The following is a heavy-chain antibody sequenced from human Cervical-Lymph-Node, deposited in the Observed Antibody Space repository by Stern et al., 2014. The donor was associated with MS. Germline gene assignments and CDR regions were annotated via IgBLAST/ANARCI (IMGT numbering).Heavy chain of an antibody. CDR1: GGSISTFY. V-gene: IGHV4-59*01. J-gene: IGHJ3*02. CDR3: GRRDYYDSSGYYDDAFDI. CDR2: INYKGST. Sequence: QVQLQESGPGLVKPSETLSLTCTVSGGSISTFYWSWIRQPPGKGLEWICQINYKGSTNYNPSLKSRVTISVDTSKNQFSLKLSSVTAADAAVYYCGRRDYYDSSGYYDDAFDIWGQGTMVTVSS. D-gene: IGHD3-22*01.